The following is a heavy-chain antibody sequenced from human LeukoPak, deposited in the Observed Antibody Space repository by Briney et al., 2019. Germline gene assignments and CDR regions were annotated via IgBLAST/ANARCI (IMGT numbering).Heavy chain of an antibody. D-gene: IGHD6-19*01. J-gene: IGHJ4*02. V-gene: IGHV1-18*04. CDR1: GYTFSGYY. CDR3: ARSIAVAGKVDY. CDR2: ISAYNGNT. Sequence: ASVKVSCKASGYTFSGYYVHWVRQAPGQGLEWMGWISAYNGNTNYAQKLQGRVTMTTDTSTSTAYMELRSLRSDDTAVYYCARSIAVAGKVDYWGQGTLVTVSS.